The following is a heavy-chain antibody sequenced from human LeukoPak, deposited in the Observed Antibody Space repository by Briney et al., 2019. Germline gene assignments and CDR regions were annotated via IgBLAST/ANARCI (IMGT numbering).Heavy chain of an antibody. Sequence: SETLSLTCTVPGGSISSSSYYWGWIRQPPGKGLEWIGSIYYSGSTYYNTSLKSGVTRSVDTSKNQFSLKLCSVTAAETAVYYCAREKTLQWFGDLFRKECYYFDYWGQGTLVTVSS. CDR2: IYYSGST. CDR1: GGSISSSSYY. V-gene: IGHV4-39*07. CDR3: AREKTLQWFGDLFRKECYYFDY. J-gene: IGHJ4*02. D-gene: IGHD3-10*01.